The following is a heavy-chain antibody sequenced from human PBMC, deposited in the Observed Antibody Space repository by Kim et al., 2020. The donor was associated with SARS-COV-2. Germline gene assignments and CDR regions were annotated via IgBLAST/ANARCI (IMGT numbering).Heavy chain of an antibody. J-gene: IGHJ4*02. D-gene: IGHD1-26*01. CDR1: GYTLTESC. CDR2: FDPEEGET. V-gene: IGHV1-24*01. Sequence: ASVKVSCKVSGYTLTESCIHWVRQAPGKGLEWMGGFDPEEGETIYAQKFQGRVTMTEDTSTDTAYMELYSLRSEDTAVYYCATDLPSGEVGAILTWGQGTLVTVSS. CDR3: ATDLPSGEVGAILT.